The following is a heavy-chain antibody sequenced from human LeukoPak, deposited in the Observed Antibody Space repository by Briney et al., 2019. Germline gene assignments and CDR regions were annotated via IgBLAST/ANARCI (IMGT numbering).Heavy chain of an antibody. CDR1: GYTFTGYY. CDR2: ISAYNGNT. Sequence: GASVKVSCKASGYTFTGYYMHRVRQAPGQGLEWMGWISAYNGNTNYAQKLQGRVTMTTDTSTSTAYMELRSLRSDDTAVYYCARGTAWFGELSLDYWGQGTLVTVSS. D-gene: IGHD3-10*01. CDR3: ARGTAWFGELSLDY. J-gene: IGHJ4*02. V-gene: IGHV1-18*04.